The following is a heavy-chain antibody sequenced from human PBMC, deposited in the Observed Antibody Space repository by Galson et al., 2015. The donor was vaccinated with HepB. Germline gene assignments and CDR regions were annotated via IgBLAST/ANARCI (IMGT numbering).Heavy chain of an antibody. CDR2: IRNRANHYAT. CDR1: GFTFSGSG. V-gene: IGHV3-73*01. Sequence: SLRLSCAASGFTFSGSGIHWVRLASGKGLEWVGRIRNRANHYATAYAASVRGRFTVSRDDSKNTAYLQMNSLKTEDTAVYYCTRPGYGNSWFLDYSHGMDIWGQGTTVIVS. J-gene: IGHJ6*02. D-gene: IGHD6-13*01. CDR3: TRPGYGNSWFLDYSHGMDI.